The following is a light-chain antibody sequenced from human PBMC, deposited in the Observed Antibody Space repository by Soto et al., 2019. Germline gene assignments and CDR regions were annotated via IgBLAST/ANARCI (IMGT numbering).Light chain of an antibody. Sequence: QSVLTQPPSASGTPGQRVTISCSGSDSNIGSNTVNWYQQLPGTAPKLLIYRNNQRPSGVPDRFSGSKSGTSASLAISGLQSEDEADYYCAAWDGSLKGYVFATGTKLTVL. CDR3: AAWDGSLKGYV. V-gene: IGLV1-44*01. CDR2: RNN. CDR1: DSNIGSNT. J-gene: IGLJ1*01.